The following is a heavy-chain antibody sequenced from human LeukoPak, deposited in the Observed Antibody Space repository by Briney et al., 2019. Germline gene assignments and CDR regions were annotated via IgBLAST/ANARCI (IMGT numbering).Heavy chain of an antibody. CDR3: ARTIAAAGGNDY. Sequence: ASVTVSFKASGGTFISYAISWVRQAPGQGLEWMGGIIPIFGTANYAQKFQGRVTITADESTSTAYMELSSLRSEDTAVYYCARTIAAAGGNDYWGQGTLVTVSS. CDR1: GGTFISYA. CDR2: IIPIFGTA. D-gene: IGHD6-13*01. J-gene: IGHJ4*02. V-gene: IGHV1-69*13.